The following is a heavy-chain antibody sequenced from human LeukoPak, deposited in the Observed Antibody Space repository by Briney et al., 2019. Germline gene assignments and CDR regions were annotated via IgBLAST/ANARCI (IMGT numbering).Heavy chain of an antibody. D-gene: IGHD6-13*01. CDR1: GGSFSGYY. Sequence: SETLSLTCAVYGGSFSGYYGSWVRQPPGKGLEWVGEMNHSGSTNYNPTLKSRVTISVDTSNTQFSLHLSSVTAADTALYYCARPAPPTPYSSSWSRSRGWFDPWGQGTLVTVSS. J-gene: IGHJ5*02. CDR2: MNHSGST. V-gene: IGHV4-34*01. CDR3: ARPAPPTPYSSSWSRSRGWFDP.